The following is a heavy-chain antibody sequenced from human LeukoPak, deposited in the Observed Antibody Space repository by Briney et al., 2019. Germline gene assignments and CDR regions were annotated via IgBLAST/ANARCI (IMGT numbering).Heavy chain of an antibody. D-gene: IGHD1-26*01. J-gene: IGHJ3*02. V-gene: IGHV3-48*03. CDR2: ISSSGSTI. CDR3: ARSLIVGATRGAFDI. CDR1: GFTFSNYE. Sequence: PGGSLRLSCAASGFTFSNYEMNWVRQAPGKGLEWVSYISSSGSTIYYADSVKGRFTISRDNAKNSLYLQMNSLRAEDTAVYYCARSLIVGATRGAFDIWGQGTMVTVSS.